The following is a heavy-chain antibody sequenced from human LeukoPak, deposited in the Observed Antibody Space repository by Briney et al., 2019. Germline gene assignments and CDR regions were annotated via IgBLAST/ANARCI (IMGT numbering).Heavy chain of an antibody. J-gene: IGHJ5*02. CDR2: INHSGST. D-gene: IGHD3-10*01. CDR3: ARRLLLWFGEFDP. CDR1: GGSISSYY. Sequence: SETLSLTCTVSGGSISSYYWSWIRQPPGKGLEWIGEINHSGSTNYNPSLKSRVTISVDTSKNQFSLKLSSVTAADTAVYYCARRLLLWFGEFDPWGQGTLVTVSS. V-gene: IGHV4-34*01.